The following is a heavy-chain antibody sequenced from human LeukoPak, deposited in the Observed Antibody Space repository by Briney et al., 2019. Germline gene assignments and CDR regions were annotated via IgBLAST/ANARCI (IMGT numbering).Heavy chain of an antibody. Sequence: GGSLRLSCAASGFTFSSYSMNWVRQAPGKGLEWVSSISSSSSYIYYADSVKGRSTISRDNAKNSLYLQMNSLRAEDTAVYYCAREGDSEAFDIWGQGTMVTVSS. CDR1: GFTFSSYS. V-gene: IGHV3-21*01. D-gene: IGHD1-14*01. J-gene: IGHJ3*02. CDR3: AREGDSEAFDI. CDR2: ISSSSSYI.